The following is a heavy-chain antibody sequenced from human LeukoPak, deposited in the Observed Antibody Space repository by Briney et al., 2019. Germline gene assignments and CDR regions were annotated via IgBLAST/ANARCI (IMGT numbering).Heavy chain of an antibody. CDR2: INHSGST. Sequence: SETLSLTFAVYGGCFSGYYWSWIRQPPGKGLEWIGEINHSGSTNYNPSLKSRVTISVDTSKNQFSLKLSSVTAADTAVYFCARPSYYHDSSGYLSWGQGTLVTVSS. D-gene: IGHD3-22*01. CDR1: GGCFSGYY. J-gene: IGHJ4*02. V-gene: IGHV4-34*01. CDR3: ARPSYYHDSSGYLS.